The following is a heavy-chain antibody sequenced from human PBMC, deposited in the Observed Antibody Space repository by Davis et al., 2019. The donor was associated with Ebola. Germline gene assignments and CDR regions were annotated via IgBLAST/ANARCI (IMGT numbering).Heavy chain of an antibody. CDR3: ASRIAGGNYYYYGMDV. CDR1: GYTFTGYY. J-gene: IGHJ6*02. D-gene: IGHD6-13*01. Sequence: ASVKVSCKASGYTFTGYYMHWVRQAPGQGLEWMGWINPNSGGTNYAQKFQGRVTMTRDASISTAYMELSRLRSDDTAVYYCASRIAGGNYYYYGMDVWGQGTTVTVSS. CDR2: INPNSGGT. V-gene: IGHV1-2*02.